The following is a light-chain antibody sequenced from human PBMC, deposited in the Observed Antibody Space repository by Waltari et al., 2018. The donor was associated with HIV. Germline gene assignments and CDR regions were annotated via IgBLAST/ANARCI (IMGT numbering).Light chain of an antibody. CDR3: MQALQTPLT. CDR2: LGS. J-gene: IGKJ4*01. CDR1: QSLLHSNGYNY. Sequence: DIVMTQSTLSLPVTPGVTPSISCRPSQSLLHSNGYNYLDSYLQKPGQSQQPLIYLGSNRASGVPDRFSGSGSGTDFTLNISRVEAEDVGVYYCMQALQTPLTFGGGTKVEIK. V-gene: IGKV2-28*01.